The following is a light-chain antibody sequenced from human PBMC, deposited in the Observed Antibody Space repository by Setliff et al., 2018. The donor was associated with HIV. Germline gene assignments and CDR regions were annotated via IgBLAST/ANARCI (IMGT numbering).Light chain of an antibody. V-gene: IGLV2-11*01. CDR3: CSYGGSNDVV. CDR1: SSDVGSYNY. J-gene: IGLJ2*01. CDR2: DVS. Sequence: QSALAQPRSVSGSPGQSVTFSCTGSSSDVGSYNYVSWYQQHPGKAPKLIIYDVSKRPSGVPDRFSGSKSGDTASLSISGLQSEDEADYYCCSYGGSNDVVFGGGTKGTVL.